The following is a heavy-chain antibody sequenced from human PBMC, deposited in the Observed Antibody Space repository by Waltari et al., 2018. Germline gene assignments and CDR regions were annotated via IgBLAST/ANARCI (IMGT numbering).Heavy chain of an antibody. Sequence: QVQLQQWGAGLLKPSETLSLTCAVYGGSFSGYYWSWIRQPPGKGRGWIGEINHSGSTNYNPSLKSRVTISVDTSKNQFSLKLSSVTAADTAVYYCARAIVVVPAANPQRYYYGMDVWGQGTTVTVSS. V-gene: IGHV4-34*01. J-gene: IGHJ6*02. D-gene: IGHD2-2*01. CDR1: GGSFSGYY. CDR3: ARAIVVVPAANPQRYYYGMDV. CDR2: INHSGST.